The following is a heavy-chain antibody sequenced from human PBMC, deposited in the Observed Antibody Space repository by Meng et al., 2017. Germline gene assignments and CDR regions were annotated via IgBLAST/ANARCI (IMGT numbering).Heavy chain of an antibody. CDR1: GGSISSSSYY. J-gene: IGHJ4*02. CDR3: ARNPLRYCSSTRCPPVH. D-gene: IGHD2-2*01. CDR2: IYYSGST. Sequence: GSLRLSCTVSGGSISSSSYYWGWIRQPPGKGLEWIGSIYYSGSTYYNPSFKSRVTISVDTSKNQFSLKLSSVTAADTAVYYCARNPLRYCSSTRCPPVHWGQGTLVTVSS. V-gene: IGHV4-39*07.